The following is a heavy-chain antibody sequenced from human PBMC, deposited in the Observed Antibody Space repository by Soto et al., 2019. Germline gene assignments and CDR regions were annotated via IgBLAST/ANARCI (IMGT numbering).Heavy chain of an antibody. J-gene: IGHJ3*02. D-gene: IGHD6-13*01. CDR2: INHSGST. Sequence: SETLSLTCAVYGGSFSGYYWSWIRQPPGKGLEWIGEINHSGSTNYKPSLKSRVTISVDTSKNQFSLKLSSVTAADTAVYYCARCGLAAAARVAFDIWGQGTMVTVSS. V-gene: IGHV4-34*01. CDR1: GGSFSGYY. CDR3: ARCGLAAAARVAFDI.